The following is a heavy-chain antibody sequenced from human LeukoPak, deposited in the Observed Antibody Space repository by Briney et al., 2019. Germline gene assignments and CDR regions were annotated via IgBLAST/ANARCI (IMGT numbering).Heavy chain of an antibody. CDR2: ISGSSGII. CDR3: ARRIAAAAAPYYFDY. CDR1: GFTFNTYT. J-gene: IGHJ4*02. V-gene: IGHV3-48*04. D-gene: IGHD6-13*01. Sequence: GGSLRLSCAASGFTFNTYTMNWVRQAPGKGLEWVSYISGSSGIIDYADSVRGRFTISRDNAKNTLYLQMNSLRAEDTAVYYCARRIAAAAAPYYFDYWGQGTLVTVSS.